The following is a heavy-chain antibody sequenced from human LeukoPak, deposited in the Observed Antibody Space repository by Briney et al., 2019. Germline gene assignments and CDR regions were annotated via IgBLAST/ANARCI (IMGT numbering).Heavy chain of an antibody. CDR3: ARAIVATIPWFDP. CDR2: IYSGGST. J-gene: IGHJ5*02. D-gene: IGHD5-12*01. V-gene: IGHV3-66*02. CDR1: GFTVSSNS. Sequence: GGSLRLSCAASGFTVSSNSMSWVRQAPGKGLEWVSVIYSGGSTYYADSVKGRFTISRDNSKNTLYLQMNSLRAEDTAVYYCARAIVATIPWFDPWGQGTLVTVSS.